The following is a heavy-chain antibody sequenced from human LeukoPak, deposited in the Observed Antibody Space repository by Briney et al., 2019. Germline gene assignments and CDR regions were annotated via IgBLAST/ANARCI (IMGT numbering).Heavy chain of an antibody. D-gene: IGHD4-11*01. J-gene: IGHJ6*03. Sequence: VASVKVSCKASGGTFSSYAISWVRQAPGQGLEWMGGIIPIFGTANYAQKFQGRVTITTDESTSTAYMELSSLRSEDTAVYYCARGPYSNYNYYYYYMDVWGKGTTVTVSS. V-gene: IGHV1-69*05. CDR1: GGTFSSYA. CDR2: IIPIFGTA. CDR3: ARGPYSNYNYYYYYMDV.